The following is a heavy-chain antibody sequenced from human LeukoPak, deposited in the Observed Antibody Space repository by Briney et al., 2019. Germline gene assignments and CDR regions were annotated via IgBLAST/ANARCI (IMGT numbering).Heavy chain of an antibody. CDR3: ARAVRRYFDWTLRPSLDY. J-gene: IGHJ4*02. Sequence: ASVKVSCKASGGTFSSYAISWVRQAPGQGLEWMGWINPNSGGTNYAQKFQGRVTMTRDTSISTAYMELSRLRSDDTAVYYCARAVRRYFDWTLRPSLDYWGQGTLVTVSS. D-gene: IGHD3-9*01. CDR1: GGTFSSYA. CDR2: INPNSGGT. V-gene: IGHV1-2*02.